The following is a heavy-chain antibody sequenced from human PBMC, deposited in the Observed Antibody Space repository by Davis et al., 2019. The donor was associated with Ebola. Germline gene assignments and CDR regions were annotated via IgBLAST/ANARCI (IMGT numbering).Heavy chain of an antibody. J-gene: IGHJ5*01. V-gene: IGHV3-53*01. CDR1: GIAVSINH. D-gene: IGHD3-10*02. CDR2: IYSSTT. Sequence: GESLKISCEVSGIAVSINHMSWVRQAPGKGLEWVAVIYSSTTSYADSVKGRFTVSRDNAKDTLYLQMNSLRAEDTALYYCARDRQCADNRCSGVEWFDSWGQGTLVTVSS. CDR3: ARDRQCADNRCSGVEWFDS.